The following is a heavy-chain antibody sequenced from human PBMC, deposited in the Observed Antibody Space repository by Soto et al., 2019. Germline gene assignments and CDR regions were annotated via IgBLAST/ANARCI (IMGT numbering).Heavy chain of an antibody. CDR1: GFTFSSYS. V-gene: IGHV3-21*01. CDR2: ISSSSSYI. Sequence: EVQLVESGGGLVKPGGSLRLSCAASGFTFSSYSMNWVRQAPGKGLEWVSSISSSSSYIYYADSVKGRFTISRDNAKNSLYLQINSLRAEDTAVYYCARDQPVYSYGSVLGYWGQGTLVTVSS. J-gene: IGHJ4*02. CDR3: ARDQPVYSYGSVLGY. D-gene: IGHD5-18*01.